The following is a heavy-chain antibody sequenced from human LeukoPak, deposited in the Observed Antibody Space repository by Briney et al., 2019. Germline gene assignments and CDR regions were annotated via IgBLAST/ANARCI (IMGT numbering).Heavy chain of an antibody. CDR1: GYTFTSYY. CDR3: AREGPDRGSQTADY. CDR2: INPSGGST. D-gene: IGHD2-21*02. Sequence: ASVKVSCKASGYTFTSYYMHWVRQAPGQGLEWMGIINPSGGSTSYAQKFQGRVSMTRDTSITSAYMDLSSLTSDDTAVYFCAREGPDRGSQTADYWGQGTLVTVSS. J-gene: IGHJ4*02. V-gene: IGHV1-46*01.